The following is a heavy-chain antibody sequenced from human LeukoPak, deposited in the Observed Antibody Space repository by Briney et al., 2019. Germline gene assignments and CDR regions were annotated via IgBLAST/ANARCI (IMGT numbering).Heavy chain of an antibody. CDR3: AGGLGGGYYFPFDY. Sequence: KPSETLSLTCAVYGGSFSGYYWSWIRQPPGKGLEWIGEINHSGSTNYNPSLKSRVTISVDTSKNQFSLKLSSVTAADTAVYYCAGGLGGGYYFPFDYWGQGTLVTVSS. CDR2: INHSGST. V-gene: IGHV4-34*01. D-gene: IGHD3-22*01. J-gene: IGHJ4*02. CDR1: GGSFSGYY.